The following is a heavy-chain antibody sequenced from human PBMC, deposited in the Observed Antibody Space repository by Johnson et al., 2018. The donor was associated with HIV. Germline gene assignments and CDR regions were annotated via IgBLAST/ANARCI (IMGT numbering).Heavy chain of an antibody. CDR3: ARVSSGGAFDI. Sequence: MLLVESGGGLVQPGGSLRLSCAASGFTFSSYDMHWVRQATGKGLEWASAIGTAGNTYYPGSVKGRFTISRENAKNSLYLQMNSLRAGDSAVYYCARVSSGGAFDIWGQGTMVTVSS. CDR2: IGTAGNT. CDR1: GFTFSSYD. V-gene: IGHV3-13*01. J-gene: IGHJ3*02. D-gene: IGHD3-22*01.